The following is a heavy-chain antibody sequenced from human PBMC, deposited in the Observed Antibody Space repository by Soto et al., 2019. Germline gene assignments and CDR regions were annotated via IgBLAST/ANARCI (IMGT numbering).Heavy chain of an antibody. CDR2: NIPIFGTA. CDR1: GGTFSSYA. Sequence: QVQLVQSGAEVKKPGSSVKVSCKASGGTFSSYAISWVRQAPGQGLEWMGGNIPIFGTANYAQKFQGRVTITADKSTSTAYMELSSPRAEDTAVYYCAPILTGYQAVGYWGQGTLVTVSS. V-gene: IGHV1-69*06. CDR3: APILTGYQAVGY. D-gene: IGHD3-9*01. J-gene: IGHJ4*02.